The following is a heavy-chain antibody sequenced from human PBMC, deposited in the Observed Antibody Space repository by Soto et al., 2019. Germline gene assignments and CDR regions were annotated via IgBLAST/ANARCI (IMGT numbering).Heavy chain of an antibody. CDR1: GFTFSSYG. J-gene: IGHJ4*02. CDR2: ISYDGGNE. V-gene: IGHV3-30*18. D-gene: IGHD1-26*01. CDR3: AKDRYSGAYPTDFDY. Sequence: GGSLRLSCAGSGFTFSSYGIHWVRQAPGKGLEWVALISYDGGNEKYTESVKDRFTISRDDSHNVAYLQMSSLRTEDTAMYYCAKDRYSGAYPTDFDYWGQGSLVTVSS.